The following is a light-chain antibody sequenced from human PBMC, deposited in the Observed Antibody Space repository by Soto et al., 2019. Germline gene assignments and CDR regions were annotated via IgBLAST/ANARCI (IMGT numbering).Light chain of an antibody. CDR1: QNIIFY. V-gene: IGKV1-39*01. CDR2: AAS. J-gene: IGKJ1*01. CDR3: QQYHSWPTT. Sequence: DIEITQSPSSLSSSVAYIFTITCRASQNIIFYLNWYQQEPGQAPKLLIYAASTLPSGVPSRFSGSGSGTDFTLSISSLQAEDFAVYYCQQYHSWPTTFGQGTKVDIK.